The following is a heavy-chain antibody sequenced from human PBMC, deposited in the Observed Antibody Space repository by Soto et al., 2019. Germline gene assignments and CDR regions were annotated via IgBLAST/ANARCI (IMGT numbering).Heavy chain of an antibody. J-gene: IGHJ5*02. CDR2: IIPILGIA. CDR3: ATSKGVDYEFWLGWFEP. CDR1: GGTFSSYT. Sequence: QVQLVQSGAEVKKPGSSVKVSCKASGGTFSSYTISWVRQAPGQGLEWMGRIIPILGIANYAQKFQGRVTITADKSTSTFYMELSSLRSRHTAVQYCATSKGVDYEFWLGWFEPWGQGTLVIVSS. D-gene: IGHD3-3*01. V-gene: IGHV1-69*02.